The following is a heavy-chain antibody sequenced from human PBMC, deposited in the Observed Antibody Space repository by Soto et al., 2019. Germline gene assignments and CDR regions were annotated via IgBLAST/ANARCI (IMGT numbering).Heavy chain of an antibody. J-gene: IGHJ4*02. V-gene: IGHV3-48*03. D-gene: IGHD6-19*01. CDR3: ARARRIAVAGTIDY. CDR1: GFTFSSYE. CDR2: ISSSGSTI. Sequence: GGSLRLSCAASGFTFSSYEMNWVRQAPGKGLEWVSYISSSGSTIYYADSVKGRFTISRDNAKNSLYLQMNSLRAEDTAVYYCARARRIAVAGTIDYWGQGTLVTVSS.